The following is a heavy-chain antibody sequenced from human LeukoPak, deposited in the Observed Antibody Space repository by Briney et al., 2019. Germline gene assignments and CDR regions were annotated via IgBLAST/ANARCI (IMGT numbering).Heavy chain of an antibody. J-gene: IGHJ4*02. D-gene: IGHD6-19*01. Sequence: GGSLRLSCAVSGFTFDDYAMHWVRQAPGKGLEWVSGISWNSGSIGYADSVKGRFTISRDNVKNSVYLQMNSLRAEDTAIYYCVRDNLENQWLERSYWGQGTLVTVSS. V-gene: IGHV3-9*01. CDR2: ISWNSGSI. CDR1: GFTFDDYA. CDR3: VRDNLENQWLERSY.